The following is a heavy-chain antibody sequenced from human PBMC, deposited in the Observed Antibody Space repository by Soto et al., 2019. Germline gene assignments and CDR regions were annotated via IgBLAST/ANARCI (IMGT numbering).Heavy chain of an antibody. CDR3: ARGRGVVVPAASLDY. CDR1: GGSFSGYY. J-gene: IGHJ4*02. CDR2: INHSGST. D-gene: IGHD2-2*01. V-gene: IGHV4-34*01. Sequence: QVQLQQWGAGLLKPSETLSLTCAVYGGSFSGYYWSWIRQPPGKGLEWIGEINHSGSTNYNPSLKSRVTISVDTSKNQFSLKLSSVTAADTAVYYCARGRGVVVPAASLDYWGQGTLVTVSS.